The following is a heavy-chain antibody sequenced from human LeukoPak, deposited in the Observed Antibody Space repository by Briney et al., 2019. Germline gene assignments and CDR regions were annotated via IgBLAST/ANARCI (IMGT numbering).Heavy chain of an antibody. J-gene: IGHJ4*02. D-gene: IGHD5-18*01. CDR2: IYYSGST. Sequence: SETLSLTCTVSGGSISSSSYYWGWIRQPPGKGLEWIGSIYYSGSTYYNPSLKSRVTISVDTSKNQFSLKLSSVTAADTAVYYRARRRSGTAMGFDYWGQGTLVTVSS. CDR3: ARRRSGTAMGFDY. V-gene: IGHV4-39*01. CDR1: GGSISSSSYY.